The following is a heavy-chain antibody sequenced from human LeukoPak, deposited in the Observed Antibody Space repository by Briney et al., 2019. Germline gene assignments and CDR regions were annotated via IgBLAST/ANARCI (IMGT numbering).Heavy chain of an antibody. CDR1: GFTFSSYG. Sequence: GGSLRLSCAASGFTFSSYGMHWVRQAPGKGLEWVAVMSYDGSNKYYADSVKGRFTISRDNSKNTLYLQMNSLRAEDTAVYYCAKAAERYYDSSAFEGWGQGTLVTVSS. CDR2: MSYDGSNK. D-gene: IGHD3-22*01. V-gene: IGHV3-30*18. J-gene: IGHJ4*02. CDR3: AKAAERYYDSSAFEG.